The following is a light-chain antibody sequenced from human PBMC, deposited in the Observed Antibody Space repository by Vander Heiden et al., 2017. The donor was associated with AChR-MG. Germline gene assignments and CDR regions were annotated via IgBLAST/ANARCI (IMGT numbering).Light chain of an antibody. V-gene: IGKV3-15*01. CDR2: GST. CDR3: QQYNNWPRT. Sequence: EIVMTQPPDTLSVSPGATATLSCRASQSVSTNLAWYQQKPGQAPRLLFYGSTTRATGIPDRFSGSGSGTEFTLTISSLQSEDFAVYYCQQYNNWPRTFGQGTKVEIK. CDR1: QSVSTN. J-gene: IGKJ1*01.